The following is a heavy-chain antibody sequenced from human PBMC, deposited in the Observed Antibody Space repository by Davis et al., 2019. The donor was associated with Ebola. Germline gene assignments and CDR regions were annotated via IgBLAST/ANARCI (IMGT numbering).Heavy chain of an antibody. Sequence: GESLKISCAASGFTFSSYAMSWVRQAPGKGLEWVAVIWYDGSNKYYADSVKGRFTISRDNSKNTLYLQMNSLRAEDTAVYYCARTYDSSGYYYRWYFDYWGQGTLVTVSS. D-gene: IGHD3-22*01. J-gene: IGHJ4*02. V-gene: IGHV3-33*08. CDR2: IWYDGSNK. CDR1: GFTFSSYA. CDR3: ARTYDSSGYYYRWYFDY.